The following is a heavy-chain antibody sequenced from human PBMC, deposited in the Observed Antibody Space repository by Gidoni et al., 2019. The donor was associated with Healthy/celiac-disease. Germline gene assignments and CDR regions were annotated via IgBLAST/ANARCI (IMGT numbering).Heavy chain of an antibody. CDR2: INHSGST. J-gene: IGHJ5*02. D-gene: IGHD3-10*01. CDR3: ARVQKRITMVRGVTRLNWFDP. V-gene: IGHV4-34*02. Sequence: QVQLQQWGAGLLKPSETLSLTCAVYGGSFSGYYCSWIRQPPGKGLEWIWEINHSGSTNYNPSLKSRVTISVDTSKNQFSLKLSSVTVADTAVYYCARVQKRITMVRGVTRLNWFDPWGQGTLVTVSS. CDR1: GGSFSGYY.